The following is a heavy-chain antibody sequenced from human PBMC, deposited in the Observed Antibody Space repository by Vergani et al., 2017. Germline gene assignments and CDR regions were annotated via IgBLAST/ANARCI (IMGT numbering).Heavy chain of an antibody. CDR2: IYPNGNG. D-gene: IGHD2-21*01. CDR3: ARGNCGVNCPKYNWLAP. Sequence: QVQLQESGPTLVKSSETLSLSCVVSGDSIRDGYYWTWIRQPAGRGLEWIGRIYPNGNGNYNESLRSRLTMSIDTSRSQFSLSLSSVTAADTAVYYCARGNCGVNCPKYNWLAPWGRGILVTVSS. CDR1: GDSIRDGYY. V-gene: IGHV4-4*07. J-gene: IGHJ5*02.